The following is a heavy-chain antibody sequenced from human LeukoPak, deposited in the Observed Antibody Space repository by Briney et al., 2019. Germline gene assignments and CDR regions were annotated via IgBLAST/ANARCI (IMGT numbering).Heavy chain of an antibody. D-gene: IGHD2-21*01. CDR1: GYSISSGYF. J-gene: IGHJ4*02. Sequence: SETLSLTCTVSGYSISSGYFWGWIRQPPGKGLEWIGYIYYSGSTKYNPSLESRVTISVDTSKNQFSLKLSSLTAADTAVYYCARVMAHGYSDYWGQGTLVTVSS. V-gene: IGHV4-61*01. CDR3: ARVMAHGYSDY. CDR2: IYYSGST.